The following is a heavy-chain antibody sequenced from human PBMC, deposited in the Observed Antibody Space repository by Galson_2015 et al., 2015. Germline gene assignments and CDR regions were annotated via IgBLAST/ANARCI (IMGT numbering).Heavy chain of an antibody. D-gene: IGHD5-12*01. V-gene: IGHV5-51*01. Sequence: QSGAEVKKPGESLKISCKGSGYRFTNIWIGWVRQMPGKGLEWMGIIYPADSDTRYSPSFQGQVIISVDKSISTAYLQWNSLKASDTAMYYCARSGYSGYEFDYWGQGTLVTVSS. J-gene: IGHJ4*02. CDR3: ARSGYSGYEFDY. CDR1: GYRFTNIW. CDR2: IYPADSDT.